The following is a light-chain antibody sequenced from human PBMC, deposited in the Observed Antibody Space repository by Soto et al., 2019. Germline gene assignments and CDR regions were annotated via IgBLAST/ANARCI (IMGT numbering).Light chain of an antibody. V-gene: IGKV1-5*01. CDR1: QSISDW. CDR3: QQYNNSST. J-gene: IGKJ1*01. Sequence: DIQMTQSPSTLSASIGDKVTITCRASQSISDWLAWYQQKPGKAHKLLIYDASNLASGDPSRFSGSVSGAEFTPTISGLQPDDFATYCRQQYNNSSTFGQGTKVEIK. CDR2: DAS.